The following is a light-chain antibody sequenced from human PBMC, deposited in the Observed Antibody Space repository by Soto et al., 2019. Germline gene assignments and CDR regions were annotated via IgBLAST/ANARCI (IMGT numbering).Light chain of an antibody. CDR2: EVS. CDR3: SSYTSSSTLV. Sequence: SVLTQPASVSGSPGQSITISCTGTSSDVGGYKYVSWYQQHPGKAPKLIIYEVSNRPSGVSNRFSGSKSGNTASLTISGLQAEDEADYYCSSYTSSSTLVFGNGTKVTVL. J-gene: IGLJ1*01. CDR1: SSDVGGYKY. V-gene: IGLV2-14*01.